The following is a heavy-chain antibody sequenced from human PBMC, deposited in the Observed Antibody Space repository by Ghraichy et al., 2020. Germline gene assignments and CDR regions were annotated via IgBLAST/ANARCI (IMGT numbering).Heavy chain of an antibody. J-gene: IGHJ6*02. D-gene: IGHD4-23*01. V-gene: IGHV3-48*02. CDR3: ARGSKVVTFYYYDAFDV. CDR2: ITSSSRTK. Sequence: GGSLRLSCVASGFTLSSYSLNWVRQAPGKGLEWVSYITSSSRTKSYADSVKGRFTISRDNAKNSLYLQMNSLRDEDTAVYYCARGSKVVTFYYYDAFDVWGQGTTVTVSS. CDR1: GFTLSSYS.